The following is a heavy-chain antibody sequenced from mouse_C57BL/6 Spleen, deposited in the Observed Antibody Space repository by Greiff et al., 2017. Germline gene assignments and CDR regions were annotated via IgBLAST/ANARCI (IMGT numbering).Heavy chain of an antibody. V-gene: IGHV1-55*01. CDR2: FYPGSGST. CDR3: ASDEGRGYAMDY. J-gene: IGHJ4*01. CDR1: GYTFTSYW. Sequence: QVQLQQSGAELVKPGASVKMSCKASGYTFTSYWITWVKQRPGQGLEWIGDFYPGSGSTNYNAKFKSKATLTVDTSSSTAYMQLSSLTSEDSAVYYCASDEGRGYAMDYWGRGTAVAVSS. D-gene: IGHD2-3*01.